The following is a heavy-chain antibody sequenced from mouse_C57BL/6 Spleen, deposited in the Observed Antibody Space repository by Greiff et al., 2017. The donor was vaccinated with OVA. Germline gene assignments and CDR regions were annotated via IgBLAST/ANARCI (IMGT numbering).Heavy chain of an antibody. CDR1: GFTFSSYA. CDR3: AREWDYYGSSYVDY. CDR2: ISDGGSYT. J-gene: IGHJ2*01. Sequence: DVQLVESGGGLVKPGGSLKLSCAASGFTFSSYAMSWVRQTPEKRLEWVATISDGGSYTYYPDNVKGRFTISRDNAKNNLYLQMSHLKSEDTAMYYCAREWDYYGSSYVDYWGQGTTLTVSS. D-gene: IGHD1-1*01. V-gene: IGHV5-4*01.